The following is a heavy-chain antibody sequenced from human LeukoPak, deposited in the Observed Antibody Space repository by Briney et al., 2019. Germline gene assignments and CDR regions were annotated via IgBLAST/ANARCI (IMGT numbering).Heavy chain of an antibody. CDR2: INHSGST. J-gene: IGHJ5*02. CDR1: GGSFSGYY. Sequence: TSETLSLTCAVYGGSFSGYYWSWIRQPPGKGLEWIGEINHSGSTNYNPSLKSRVTISLDTPKNHFSLKLSSVTAADTAVYYCARGTPHYYGSGSYYISRFDPWGQGTLVTVSS. CDR3: ARGTPHYYGSGSYYISRFDP. V-gene: IGHV4-34*01. D-gene: IGHD3-10*01.